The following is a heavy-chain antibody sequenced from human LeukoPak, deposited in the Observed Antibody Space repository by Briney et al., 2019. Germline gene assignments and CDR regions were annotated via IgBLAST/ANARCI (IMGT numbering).Heavy chain of an antibody. J-gene: IGHJ4*02. V-gene: IGHV3-23*01. CDR3: AKESSSTSCLDY. Sequence: GGSLRLSCAGSGFTFSRTGMSWVRQGPGKGLEWVSAISGSAEKTNYADSVKGRFTISRDNSKNALYLQMKSLTAGDTAVYYCAKESSSTSCLDYWGQGTLVTVSS. CDR2: ISGSAEKT. CDR1: GFTFSRTG. D-gene: IGHD2-2*01.